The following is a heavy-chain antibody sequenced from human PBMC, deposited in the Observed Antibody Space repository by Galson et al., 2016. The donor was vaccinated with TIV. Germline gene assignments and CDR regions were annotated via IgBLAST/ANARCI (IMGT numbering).Heavy chain of an antibody. V-gene: IGHV3-23*01. CDR2: IGGIGTSP. D-gene: IGHD6-19*01. Sequence: SLRLSCAASGFTFSAYAVNWVRQAPVKGLEWVSGIGGIGTSPYYAGSVKGRFTISRDNSRNTLYLQMNSLRAEDTALYYCAKDAQWLPAAYFDYWGQGILVTVSS. CDR3: AKDAQWLPAAYFDY. J-gene: IGHJ4*02. CDR1: GFTFSAYA.